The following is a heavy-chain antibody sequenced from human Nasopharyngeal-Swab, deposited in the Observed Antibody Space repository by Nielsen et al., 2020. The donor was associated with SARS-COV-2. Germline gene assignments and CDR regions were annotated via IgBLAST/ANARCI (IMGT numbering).Heavy chain of an antibody. Sequence: SETLSLTCTVSGGSISSSSYYWGWIRQPPGKGLEWIGSIYYSGSTYYNPSLKSRVTISVDTSKNQFYLKLSSVTAADTAVYYCARREYYDFWSGYRNYYFDYWGQGTLVTVSS. CDR3: ARREYYDFWSGYRNYYFDY. V-gene: IGHV4-39*01. D-gene: IGHD3-3*01. CDR1: GGSISSSSYY. J-gene: IGHJ4*02. CDR2: IYYSGST.